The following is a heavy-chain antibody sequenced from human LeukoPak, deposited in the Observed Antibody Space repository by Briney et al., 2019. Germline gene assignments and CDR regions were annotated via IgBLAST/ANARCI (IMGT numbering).Heavy chain of an antibody. D-gene: IGHD3-16*01. J-gene: IGHJ3*02. CDR3: AKRFGGVRAFDI. V-gene: IGHV3-23*01. CDR2: ISGSGAST. Sequence: SPISGSGASTYSAHSVKARFPISRDNSKNTLYLQMNSLRAEDTAVYYCAKRFGGVRAFDIWGQGTMVTVSS.